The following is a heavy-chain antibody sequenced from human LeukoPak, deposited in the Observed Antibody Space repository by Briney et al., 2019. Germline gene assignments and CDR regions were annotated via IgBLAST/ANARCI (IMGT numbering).Heavy chain of an antibody. J-gene: IGHJ6*03. CDR1: GGSFSGYY. D-gene: IGHD2-2*01. V-gene: IGHV4-34*01. Sequence: SETLSLTCALYGGSFSGYYWSWIREPPGKVLEWMGEINHSGSTNYNPSLKSRVTISVDTSKNQFSLKLSSVTAADTAVYYCARGQGQAYCSSTSCSPGPPPYYYYMDVWGKGTTVTVSS. CDR3: ARGQGQAYCSSTSCSPGPPPYYYYMDV. CDR2: INHSGST.